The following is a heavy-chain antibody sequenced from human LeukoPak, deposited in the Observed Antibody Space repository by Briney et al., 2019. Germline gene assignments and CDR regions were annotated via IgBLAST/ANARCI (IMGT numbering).Heavy chain of an antibody. CDR2: INHSGST. J-gene: IGHJ4*02. CDR1: GGSFSGYY. CDR3: ARGRRYLKPGSGSSWDY. Sequence: SETLSLTCAVYGGSFSGYYWSWIRQPPGKGLEWIGEINHSGSTNYNPSLKSRVTISVDTSKNQFSLKLSSVTAADTAVYYCARGRRYLKPGSGSSWDYWGQGTLATVSS. D-gene: IGHD3-10*01. V-gene: IGHV4-34*01.